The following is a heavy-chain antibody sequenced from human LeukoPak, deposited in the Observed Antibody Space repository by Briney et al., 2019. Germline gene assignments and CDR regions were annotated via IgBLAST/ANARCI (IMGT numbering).Heavy chain of an antibody. V-gene: IGHV1-2*02. J-gene: IGHJ6*03. CDR3: AREIIAAATERDYYYYYYMDV. CDR2: INPNSGGT. D-gene: IGHD6-13*01. Sequence: GASVKVSCNTFGYTFTGYYMHWVRQAPGQGLEWMGWINPNSGGTNYAQKFQGRVTMTRDTSISTAYMELSRLRSDDTAVYYCAREIIAAATERDYYYYYYMDVWGKGTTVTVSS. CDR1: GYTFTGYY.